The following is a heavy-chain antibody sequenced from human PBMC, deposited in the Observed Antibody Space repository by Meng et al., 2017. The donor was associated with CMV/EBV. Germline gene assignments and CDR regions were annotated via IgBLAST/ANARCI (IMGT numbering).Heavy chain of an antibody. J-gene: IGHJ6*02. Sequence: WSWVRQPPGKGLEWIGEIYHSGSTNYNPSLKSRVTISVDKSKNQFSLKLSSVTAADTAVYYCVRDPHPGYCSSTSCSAHYYYYGMDVWGQGTLVTVSS. V-gene: IGHV4-4*02. CDR2: IYHSGST. CDR3: VRDPHPGYCSSTSCSAHYYYYGMDV. D-gene: IGHD2-2*03.